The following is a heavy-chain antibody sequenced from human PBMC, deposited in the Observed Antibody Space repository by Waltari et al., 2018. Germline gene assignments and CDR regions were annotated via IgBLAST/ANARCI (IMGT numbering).Heavy chain of an antibody. CDR1: GFTFSGHW. CDR2: RKREGSST. Sequence: EVPLVESGGGLVQPGGSLRLSCAASGFTFSGHWMHWVRQAPGKGLEGVSRRKREGSSTSYADFVKGRFTISRDNAKNTLYLQMNSLRAEDTAVYYCARKSKDWRSDGGLDYWGQGTLVTVSS. V-gene: IGHV3-74*01. D-gene: IGHD3-16*01. J-gene: IGHJ4*02. CDR3: ARKSKDWRSDGGLDY.